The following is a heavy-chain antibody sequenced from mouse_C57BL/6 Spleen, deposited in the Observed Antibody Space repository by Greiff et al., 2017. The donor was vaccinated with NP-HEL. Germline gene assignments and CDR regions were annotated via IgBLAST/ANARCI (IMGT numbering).Heavy chain of an antibody. D-gene: IGHD1-1*01. CDR3: ARAVITTVVATENWYFDV. V-gene: IGHV5-4*01. CDR1: GFTFSSYA. CDR2: ISDGGSYT. J-gene: IGHJ1*03. Sequence: EVQGVESGGGLVKPGGSLKLSCAASGFTFSSYAMSWVRQTPEKRLEWVATISDGGSYTYYPDNVKGRFTISRDNAKNNLYLQMSHLKSEDTAMYYCARAVITTVVATENWYFDVWGTGTTVTVSS.